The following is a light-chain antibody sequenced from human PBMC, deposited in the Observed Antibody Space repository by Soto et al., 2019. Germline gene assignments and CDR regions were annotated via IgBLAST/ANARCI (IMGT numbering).Light chain of an antibody. CDR2: DAS. V-gene: IGKV3-11*01. CDR1: QSISSS. Sequence: EIVLTQSPATLSSSPGERATLSCRASQSISSSLAWYQQKPGQAPRLLIYDASNRATGIPARFSGSGSGTDFTLTISSLEPEDFAVYYCHQRTNWHTFGGGTKVDIK. J-gene: IGKJ4*01. CDR3: HQRTNWHT.